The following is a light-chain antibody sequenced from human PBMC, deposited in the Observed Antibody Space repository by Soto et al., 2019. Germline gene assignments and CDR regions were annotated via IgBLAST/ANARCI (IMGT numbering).Light chain of an antibody. CDR1: GGHSSFA. J-gene: IGLJ2*01. V-gene: IGLV4-69*01. CDR3: QTWGTGFLL. CDR2: LNNDGSH. Sequence: QPVLTQPPSASASLGASVKLTCTLSGGHSSFAIAWHQQQPEKGPRYLMKLNNDGSHSKGDGIPDRFSGSSSGAERYLGISILQSEDEADYCCQTWGTGFLLFGGGTKLTVL.